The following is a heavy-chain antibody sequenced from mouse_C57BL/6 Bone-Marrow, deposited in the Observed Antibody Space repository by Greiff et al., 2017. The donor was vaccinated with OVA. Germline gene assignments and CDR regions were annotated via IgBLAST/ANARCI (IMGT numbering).Heavy chain of an antibody. J-gene: IGHJ3*01. V-gene: IGHV5-6*01. D-gene: IGHD4-1*01. CDR1: GFTFSSYG. CDR3: ARPGNAY. Sequence: EVKLVESGGDLVKPGGSLKLSCAASGFTFSSYGMSWVRQTPDKRLEWVATISSGGSYTYYPDSVKGRFTISRDNAKNTLYLQVSSLKSEDTAMYYCARPGNAYWGQGTLVTVSA. CDR2: ISSGGSYT.